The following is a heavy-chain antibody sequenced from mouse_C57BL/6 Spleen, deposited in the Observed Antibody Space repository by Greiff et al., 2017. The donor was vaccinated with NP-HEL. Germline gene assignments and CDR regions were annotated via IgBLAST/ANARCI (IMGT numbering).Heavy chain of an antibody. D-gene: IGHD2-3*01. CDR2: LSDGGSYT. J-gene: IGHJ4*01. Sequence: EVKLVESGGGLVKPGGSLKLSCAASGFTFSSYAMSWVRQTPEKRLEWVATLSDGGSYTYYPDNVKGRFTISRDNAKNNLYLQMSHLKSEDTAMYYCARGGGYYNYAMDYWGQGTSVTVSS. CDR1: GFTFSSYA. CDR3: ARGGGYYNYAMDY. V-gene: IGHV5-4*03.